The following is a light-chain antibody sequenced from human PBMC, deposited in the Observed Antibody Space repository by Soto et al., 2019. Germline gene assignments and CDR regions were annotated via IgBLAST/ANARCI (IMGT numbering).Light chain of an antibody. Sequence: EVVLTQSPATLSLSPGERATLSCRASQNVRTFLDWYQQKPGQAPRLLIYGASNRATGIPARFSRSGSGTDFTLTTSSLEPEDFAVYYGQQHSHWPPWTFGRGTRVEIQ. J-gene: IGKJ1*01. CDR1: QNVRTF. V-gene: IGKV3-11*01. CDR3: QQHSHWPPWT. CDR2: GAS.